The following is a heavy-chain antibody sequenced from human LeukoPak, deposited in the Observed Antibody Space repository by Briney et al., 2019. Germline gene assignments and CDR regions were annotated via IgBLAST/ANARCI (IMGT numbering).Heavy chain of an antibody. V-gene: IGHV3-21*01. CDR2: ISSSSSYI. Sequence: PGGSLRLSCAASGFTFSSYGMHWVRQAPGKGLEWVSSISSSSSYIYYADSVKGRFTISRDNAKNSLYLQMNSLRAEDTAVYYCAREGGRDGYIAWGQGTLVTVSS. CDR3: AREGGRDGYIA. CDR1: GFTFSSYG. D-gene: IGHD5-24*01. J-gene: IGHJ5*02.